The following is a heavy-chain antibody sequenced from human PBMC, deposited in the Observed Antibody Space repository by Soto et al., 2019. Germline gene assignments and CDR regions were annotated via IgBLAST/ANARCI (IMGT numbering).Heavy chain of an antibody. CDR2: IYHSGST. Sequence: PSETLSLTCAVSGGSISSGGYSWSWIRQPPGKGLEWIGYIYHSGSTYYNPSLKSRVTISVDRSKNQFSLKLSSLRSEDTAVYYCALYRDSSGYLTAFYIWGQGTMVTVS. V-gene: IGHV4-30-2*02. J-gene: IGHJ3*02. D-gene: IGHD3-22*01. CDR3: ALYRDSSGYLTAFYI. CDR1: GGSISSGGYS.